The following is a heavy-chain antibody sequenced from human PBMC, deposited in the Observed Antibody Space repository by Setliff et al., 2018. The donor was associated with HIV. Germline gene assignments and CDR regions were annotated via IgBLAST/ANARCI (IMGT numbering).Heavy chain of an antibody. V-gene: IGHV4-38-2*01. J-gene: IGHJ4*02. CDR2: VNHRGDT. Sequence: PPGKGLEWIGSVNHRGDTYYIASLKSRVTMSVDTSKNQFFLNLASVTASDTAIYYCARQPPLSVLQVWFGDYWGQGMLVTVSS. D-gene: IGHD3-10*01. CDR3: ARQPPLSVLQVWFGDY.